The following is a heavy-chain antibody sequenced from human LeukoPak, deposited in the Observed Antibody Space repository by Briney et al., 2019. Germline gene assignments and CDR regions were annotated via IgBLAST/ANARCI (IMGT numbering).Heavy chain of an antibody. CDR1: GYTLTELS. Sequence: ASVKVSCKVSGYTLTELSMHWVRQAPGKGLEWMGGFDPEDGETIYAQKFQGRVTITADESTSTAYMELSSLRSEDTAVYYCARPRGAITIFGVAQSYGMDVWGQGTTVTVSS. V-gene: IGHV1-24*01. CDR3: ARPRGAITIFGVAQSYGMDV. J-gene: IGHJ6*02. CDR2: FDPEDGET. D-gene: IGHD3-3*01.